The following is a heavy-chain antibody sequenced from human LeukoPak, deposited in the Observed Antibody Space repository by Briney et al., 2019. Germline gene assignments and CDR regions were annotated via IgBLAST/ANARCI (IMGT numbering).Heavy chain of an antibody. V-gene: IGHV1-2*06. D-gene: IGHD6-13*01. Sequence: ASVKVSCKASGYTFTSYGISWLRQAPGQGLEWMGRINPNSGGTNYAQKFQGRVTMTRDTSISTAYMELSRLRSDDTAVYHCARWGIAAANYDYWGQGTLVTVSS. CDR3: ARWGIAAANYDY. CDR2: INPNSGGT. CDR1: GYTFTSYG. J-gene: IGHJ4*02.